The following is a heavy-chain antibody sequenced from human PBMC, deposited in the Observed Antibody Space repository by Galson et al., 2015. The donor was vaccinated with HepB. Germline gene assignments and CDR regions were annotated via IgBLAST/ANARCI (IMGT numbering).Heavy chain of an antibody. Sequence: CAISGDSVSSNSAAWNWIRQSPSRGLEWLGRTYYRSKWYNDYAVSVKSRITINPDTSENQFSLQLNSVTPEDTAVYYCARWGSGYSSGPSYYYGMDVWGQGTTVTVSS. CDR2: TYYRSKWYN. CDR1: GDSVSSNSAA. CDR3: ARWGSGYSSGPSYYYGMDV. D-gene: IGHD6-19*01. V-gene: IGHV6-1*01. J-gene: IGHJ6*02.